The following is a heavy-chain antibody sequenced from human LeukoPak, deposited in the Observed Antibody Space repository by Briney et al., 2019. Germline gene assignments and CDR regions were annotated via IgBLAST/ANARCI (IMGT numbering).Heavy chain of an antibody. CDR2: IYHSGST. CDR1: GYSISSGYY. D-gene: IGHD3-16*01. CDR3: ARGGRGPPGYYYYMDV. Sequence: SETLSLTCTVSGYSISSGYYWGWIRQPPGKRLEWIGSIYHSGSTYYNPSLKSRVTISVDTSKNQFSLKLSSVTAADTAVYYCARGGRGPPGYYYYMDVWGKGTTVTVSS. J-gene: IGHJ6*03. V-gene: IGHV4-38-2*02.